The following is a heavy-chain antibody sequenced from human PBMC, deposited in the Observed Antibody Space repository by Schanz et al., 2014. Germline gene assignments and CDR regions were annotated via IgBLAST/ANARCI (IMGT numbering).Heavy chain of an antibody. CDR1: GYTFTSYD. J-gene: IGHJ4*02. V-gene: IGHV1-8*01. Sequence: QVQLVQSGAEMKKPGASVRVSCKASGYTFTSYDFNWVRQAPGQGLEWMGWMNPDSGNTGYAQKFQGRVTMTRNTSISTAYMELSSLRAEDTAVYYCARDGDFDYWGQGTLVTVSS. CDR2: MNPDSGNT. CDR3: ARDGDFDY.